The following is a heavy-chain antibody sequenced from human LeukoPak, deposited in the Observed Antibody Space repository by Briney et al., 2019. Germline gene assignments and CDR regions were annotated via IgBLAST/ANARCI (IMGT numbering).Heavy chain of an antibody. CDR3: ARGDSSSWSRGDAFDI. V-gene: IGHV5-51*01. CDR1: GYSFTSYW. Sequence: GESLKISCKGSGYSFTSYWIGWVRQMPGKGLEWMGIIYPGDSDTRYSPSFQGQVTVSADKSISAAYLQWSSLKASDTAIYYCARGDSSSWSRGDAFDIWGQGTMVTVSS. D-gene: IGHD6-13*01. CDR2: IYPGDSDT. J-gene: IGHJ3*02.